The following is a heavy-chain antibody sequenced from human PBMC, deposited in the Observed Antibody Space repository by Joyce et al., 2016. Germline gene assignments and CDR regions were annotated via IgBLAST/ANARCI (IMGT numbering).Heavy chain of an antibody. V-gene: IGHV3-23*01. J-gene: IGHJ2*01. CDR3: AKDQDYYGSGRPWYFDV. Sequence: EVQLLESGGGLVQPGGSLRLSCAASGFTFRSYALTWVRQAPGRGLEWVSSISGFGDTRYHADSVRGLFTISRDNSKDTVYLQMDSLRAEDTALYYCAKDQDYYGSGRPWYFDVWGRGTLVTVSS. CDR1: GFTFRSYA. D-gene: IGHD3-10*01. CDR2: ISGFGDTR.